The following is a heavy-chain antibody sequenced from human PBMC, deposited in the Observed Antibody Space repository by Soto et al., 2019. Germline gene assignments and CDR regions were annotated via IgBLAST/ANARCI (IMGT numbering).Heavy chain of an antibody. D-gene: IGHD2-21*01. CDR3: ARGNKPSGDHHARWFDP. CDR1: GGSIGSGGYY. J-gene: IGHJ5*02. V-gene: IGHV4-31*03. Sequence: SETLSLTCTVSGGSIGSGGYYWSWIRQHPGKGLEWIGEINHSGSTNYNPSLKSRVTISVDTSKNQFSLKLSSVTAADTAVYYCARGNKPSGDHHARWFDPWGQGTLVTVSS. CDR2: INHSGST.